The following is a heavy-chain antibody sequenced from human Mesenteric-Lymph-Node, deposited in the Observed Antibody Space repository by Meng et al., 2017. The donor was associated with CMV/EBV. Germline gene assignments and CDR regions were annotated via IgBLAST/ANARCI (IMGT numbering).Heavy chain of an antibody. Sequence: GESLKISCAAPGFTFTNYGMSWVRQAPGKGLEWVSVIYSGGSTYYADSVKGRFTISRDNSKSTLFLQMNSLTVEDTAVYYCAKDPVVGAPHVFDIWGQGAMVTVSS. CDR1: GFTFTNYG. J-gene: IGHJ3*02. CDR2: IYSGGST. V-gene: IGHV3-23*03. CDR3: AKDPVVGAPHVFDI. D-gene: IGHD1-26*01.